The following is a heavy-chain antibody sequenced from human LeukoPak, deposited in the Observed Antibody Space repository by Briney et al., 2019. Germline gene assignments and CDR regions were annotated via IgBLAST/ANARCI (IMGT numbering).Heavy chain of an antibody. CDR1: GGSISSSSYY. J-gene: IGHJ4*02. D-gene: IGHD3-9*01. V-gene: IGHV4-39*07. CDR2: IYYSGST. CDR3: ARDCPPNYDILTGYYIPPNYFDY. Sequence: SETLSLTCTVSGGSISSSSYYWGWIRQPPGKGLEWIGSIYYSGSTYYNPSLKSRVTISVDTSKNQLSLKLSSVTAADTAVYYCARDCPPNYDILTGYYIPPNYFDYWGQGTLVTVSS.